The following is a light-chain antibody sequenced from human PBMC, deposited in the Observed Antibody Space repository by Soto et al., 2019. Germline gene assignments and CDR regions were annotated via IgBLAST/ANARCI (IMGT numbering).Light chain of an antibody. V-gene: IGKV1-39*01. CDR2: VAS. Sequence: DIQMTQSPSSLSTSVGDKVTITCRASQSISNYLNWYQQKPGKAPKLLISVASSLHSGVPSRFSGSGSGTHFTLTISSLQPEDFAIYYCQQSHDTPPTFGQGTKVDNK. J-gene: IGKJ1*01. CDR1: QSISNY. CDR3: QQSHDTPPT.